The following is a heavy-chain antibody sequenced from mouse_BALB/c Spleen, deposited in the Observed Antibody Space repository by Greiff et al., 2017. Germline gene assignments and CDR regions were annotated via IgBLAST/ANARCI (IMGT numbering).Heavy chain of an antibody. V-gene: IGHV5-6*01. CDR3: ARHALVIRSWFAY. Sequence: EVQGVESGGDLVKPGGSLKLSCAASGFTFSSYGMSWVRQTPDKRLEWVATISSGGSYTYYPDSVKGRFTISRDNAKNTLYLQMSSLKSEDTSMYYCARHALVIRSWFAYWGQGTLVTVSA. CDR2: ISSGGSYT. D-gene: IGHD2-4*01. CDR1: GFTFSSYG. J-gene: IGHJ3*01.